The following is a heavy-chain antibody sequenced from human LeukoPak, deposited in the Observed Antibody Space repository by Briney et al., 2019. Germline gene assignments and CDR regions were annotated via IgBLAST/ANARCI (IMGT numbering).Heavy chain of an antibody. V-gene: IGHV5-51*01. CDR2: IYPGDSDT. CDR1: GYSFTSYW. J-gene: IGHJ4*02. D-gene: IGHD5-18*01. Sequence: GESLKISCKGSGYSFTSYWIGWVRQMPGKGLEWVGIIYPGDSDTRYSPSFQGQVTISADKSISTAYLQWSSLKASDTAMYYCAVTTNLPGYSYGYGYWGQGTLVTVSS. CDR3: AVTTNLPGYSYGYGY.